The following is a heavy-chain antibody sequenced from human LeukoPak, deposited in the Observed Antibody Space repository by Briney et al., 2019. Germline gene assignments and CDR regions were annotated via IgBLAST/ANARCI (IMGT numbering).Heavy chain of an antibody. Sequence: SVKVSCKASGFTFSGSAVQWVRQARGQRLEWLGWIIVDSGNTHYVQKLQERVTITRDMSTNTAYMELSSLTSEDTAVYYCAADSTPMVRGIIIASAYWGQGTQVTVSS. CDR3: AADSTPMVRGIIIASAY. D-gene: IGHD3-10*01. CDR2: IIVDSGNT. V-gene: IGHV1-58*01. CDR1: GFTFSGSA. J-gene: IGHJ4*02.